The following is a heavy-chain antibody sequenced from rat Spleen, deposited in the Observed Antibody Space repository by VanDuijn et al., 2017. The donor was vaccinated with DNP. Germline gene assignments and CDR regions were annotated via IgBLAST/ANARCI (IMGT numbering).Heavy chain of an antibody. D-gene: IGHD1-10*01. CDR3: ARHATTRYWFAY. J-gene: IGHJ3*01. Sequence: EVQLAESGGGLVQPGGSLKLSCAASGFTFSDYHMVWVRQAPKKGLEWVATIVSNGSRTYYRDSVKGRFTISRDNAKSTLYLQMDSLRSEETATYYCARHATTRYWFAYWGQGTLVTVSS. CDR2: IVSNGSRT. CDR1: GFTFSDYH. V-gene: IGHV5S10*01.